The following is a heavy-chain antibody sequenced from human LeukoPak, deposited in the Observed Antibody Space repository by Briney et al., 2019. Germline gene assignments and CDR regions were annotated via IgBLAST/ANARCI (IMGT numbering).Heavy chain of an antibody. D-gene: IGHD6-13*01. J-gene: IGHJ4*02. CDR1: GFTFSRYY. CDR3: TRVFVGDEYSSSGY. V-gene: IGHV3-74*01. Sequence: GGSLRLSCAASGFTFSRYYMHWVRQAPGKGLVWVSRINSDESSTTYADSVKGRFTISRDNAKNTLYLRMNSLKVEDTAVYYCTRVFVGDEYSSSGYWGQGTLVTVSS. CDR2: INSDESST.